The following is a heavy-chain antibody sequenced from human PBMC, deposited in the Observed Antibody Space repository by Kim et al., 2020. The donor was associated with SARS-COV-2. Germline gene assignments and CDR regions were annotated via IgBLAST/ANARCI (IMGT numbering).Heavy chain of an antibody. CDR1: GYTFTSYY. J-gene: IGHJ6*02. CDR2: INPSGGST. Sequence: ASVKVSCKASGYTFTSYYMHWVRQAPGQGLEWMGIINPSGGSTSYAQKFQGRVTMTRDTSTSTVYMELSSLRSEDTAVYYCARSGIAAAGSDPDYYYYYGMDVWGQGTTVTVSS. D-gene: IGHD6-13*01. V-gene: IGHV1-46*01. CDR3: ARSGIAAAGSDPDYYYYYGMDV.